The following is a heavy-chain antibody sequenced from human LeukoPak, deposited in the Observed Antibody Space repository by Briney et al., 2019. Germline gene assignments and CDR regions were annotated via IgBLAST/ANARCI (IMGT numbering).Heavy chain of an antibody. J-gene: IGHJ6*02. CDR3: ARDNLYYYYGMDV. Sequence: PSETLSLTCTVSGGSISSYYWSWIRQPPGKGLEWIGYIYYSGSTNYNPSLKSRVTISVDTSKNQFSPKLSSVTAADTAVYYCARDNLYYYYGMDVWGQGTTVTVSS. CDR1: GGSISSYY. V-gene: IGHV4-59*12. CDR2: IYYSGST.